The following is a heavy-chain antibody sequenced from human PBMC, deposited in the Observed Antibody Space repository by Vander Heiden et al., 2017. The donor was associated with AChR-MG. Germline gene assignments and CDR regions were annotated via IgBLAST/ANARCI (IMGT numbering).Heavy chain of an antibody. CDR3: AKVTRIAARPVDY. J-gene: IGHJ4*02. Sequence: EVQLLESGGGLVQPGGSLRLSCAASGFPFSSYAMSWVRQAPGKGLEWVSAISGSGGSTYYADAVKGRFTISRDNSKNTLYLQMNSMRAEDTAVYYCAKVTRIAARPVDYWGQGTLVTVSS. CDR2: ISGSGGST. D-gene: IGHD6-6*01. V-gene: IGHV3-23*01. CDR1: GFPFSSYA.